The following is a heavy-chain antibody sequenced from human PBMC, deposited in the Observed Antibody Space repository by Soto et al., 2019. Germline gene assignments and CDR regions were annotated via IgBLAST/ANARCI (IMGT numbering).Heavy chain of an antibody. D-gene: IGHD2-15*01. CDR2: INQDGSEK. V-gene: IGHV3-7*01. J-gene: IGHJ4*02. CDR3: ARGRSDDYFDY. CDR1: GVTFIGYY. Sequence: GGSLRLSCAASGVTFIGYYMTWVRQSPGRGLEWLGNINQDGSEKYYVGSLKGRFSISRDNAKKLLYLQMNSLRVEDTAMYYCARGRSDDYFDYWGQGALVTVSS.